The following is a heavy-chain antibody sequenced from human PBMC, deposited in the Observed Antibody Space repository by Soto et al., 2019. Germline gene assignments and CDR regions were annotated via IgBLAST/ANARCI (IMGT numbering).Heavy chain of an antibody. CDR3: ARDPSIAAAGTEGSDY. Sequence: SVKVSCKASGGTFSSYTISWVRQAPGQGLEWMGRIIPILGIANYAQKFQGRVTITADKSTSTAYMELSSLRSEDTAVYYCARDPSIAAAGTEGSDYWGQGTLVTVSS. J-gene: IGHJ4*02. CDR1: GGTFSSYT. D-gene: IGHD6-13*01. V-gene: IGHV1-69*04. CDR2: IIPILGIA.